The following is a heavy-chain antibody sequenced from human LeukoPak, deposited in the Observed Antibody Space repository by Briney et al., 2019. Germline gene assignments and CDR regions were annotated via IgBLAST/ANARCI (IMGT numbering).Heavy chain of an antibody. CDR3: AREYGWLQLQRYFDM. D-gene: IGHD5-24*01. V-gene: IGHV1-2*02. CDR2: INPNSGGT. Sequence: ASVPVSCKASGYTFTGYYMHWVRQAPGQGLEWMGWINPNSGGTNYAQKFQGRVTMTTDTSISTAYMELSSLRSDDTAFYYCAREYGWLQLQRYFDMCGPPTLVTVSS. J-gene: IGHJ4*02. CDR1: GYTFTGYY.